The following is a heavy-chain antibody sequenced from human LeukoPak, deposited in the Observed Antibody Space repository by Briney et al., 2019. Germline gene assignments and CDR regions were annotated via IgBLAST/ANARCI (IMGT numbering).Heavy chain of an antibody. J-gene: IGHJ6*02. CDR3: ARVAAAGIYYYYGMDV. V-gene: IGHV4-34*01. CDR2: INDSGST. CDR1: GGSFSGYY. D-gene: IGHD6-13*01. Sequence: SETLSLTCAVYGGSFSGYYWSWIRQPPGKGLEWIGEINDSGSTNYNPSLKSRVTISVDTSKNQLSLKLSPVTAADTAVYYCARVAAAGIYYYYGMDVWGQGTTVTVSS.